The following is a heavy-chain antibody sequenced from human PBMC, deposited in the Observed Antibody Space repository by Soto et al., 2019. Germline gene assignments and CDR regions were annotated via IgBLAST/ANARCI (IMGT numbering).Heavy chain of an antibody. CDR1: GFTFSSYA. Sequence: GGSLRLSCAASGFTFSSYAMHWVHQAPGKGLEWVAVISYDGSNKYYADSVKGRFTISRDNSKNTLYLQMNSLRAEDTAVYYCARDSGLNIQGFDYWGQGTLVTVSS. CDR3: ARDSGLNIQGFDY. V-gene: IGHV3-30-3*01. J-gene: IGHJ4*02. D-gene: IGHD1-26*01. CDR2: ISYDGSNK.